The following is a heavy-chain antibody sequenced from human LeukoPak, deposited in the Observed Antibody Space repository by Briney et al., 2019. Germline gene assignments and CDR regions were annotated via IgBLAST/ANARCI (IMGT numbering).Heavy chain of an antibody. V-gene: IGHV4-34*01. CDR1: GGSFSVYY. CDR2: INHSGST. J-gene: IGHJ4*02. D-gene: IGHD6-13*01. Sequence: PSETLSLTCAVYGGSFSVYYWSWIRQPPGKGLEWIGEINHSGSTNYNPSLKSRVTISVDTSKNQFSLKLSSVTAADTAVYYCARGPQTIAAAGGYYFDYWGQGTLVTVSS. CDR3: ARGPQTIAAAGGYYFDY.